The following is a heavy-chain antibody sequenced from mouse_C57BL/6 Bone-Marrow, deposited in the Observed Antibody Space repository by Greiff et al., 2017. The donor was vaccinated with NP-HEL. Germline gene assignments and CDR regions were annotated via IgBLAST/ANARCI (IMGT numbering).Heavy chain of an antibody. CDR3: ALPFAY. CDR1: GYTFTSYW. J-gene: IGHJ3*01. Sequence: QVQLQQPGAELVKPGASVKLSCKASGYTFTSYWMLWVKQRPGQGLEWIGMIHPNSGSTNYNEKFKIKATLTVDKSSSTAYMQLSSLTSEDSAVYYCALPFAYWGQGTLVTVSA. V-gene: IGHV1-64*01. CDR2: IHPNSGST. D-gene: IGHD5-1*01.